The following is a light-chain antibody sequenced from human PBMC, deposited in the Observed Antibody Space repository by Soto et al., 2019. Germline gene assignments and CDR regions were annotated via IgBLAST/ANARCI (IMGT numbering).Light chain of an antibody. J-gene: IGKJ4*01. Sequence: EIVLTQTPATLSLSPGERATLSRRASQSISGYLAWYQQKPGQAPRLLIYGASTRATGTPARFSGSGSGTEFTLTISNLQSEDFAVYYCQQYIRWPLTFGGGTKVDIK. CDR3: QQYIRWPLT. CDR1: QSISGY. V-gene: IGKV3-15*01. CDR2: GAS.